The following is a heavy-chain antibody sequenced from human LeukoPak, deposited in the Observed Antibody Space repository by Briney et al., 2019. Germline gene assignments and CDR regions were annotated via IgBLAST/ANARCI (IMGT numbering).Heavy chain of an antibody. CDR2: IILIFGTA. CDR3: ARRIMRSNWFDP. CDR1: GGTFSSYA. Sequence: ASVKVSCKASGGTFSSYAISWVRQAPGQGLEWMGGIILIFGTANYAQKFQGRVTITTDESTSTAYMELSSLRSEDTAVYYCARRIMRSNWFDPWGQGTLVTVSS. D-gene: IGHD3-16*01. V-gene: IGHV1-69*05. J-gene: IGHJ5*02.